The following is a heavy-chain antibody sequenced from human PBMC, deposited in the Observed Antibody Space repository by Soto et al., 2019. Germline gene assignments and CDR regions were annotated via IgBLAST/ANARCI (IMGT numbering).Heavy chain of an antibody. Sequence: EVQLVESGGDLVQPGRSLRLSCAASGFTFDDYAMHWVRQAPGKGLEWVSGISWNSGSIKYADSVKGRFTISRDNAKNSLYLQMNSLRPEDTALYYCAKDGVYSSAWYYSDSWGQGTLVTVSS. CDR2: ISWNSGSI. CDR3: AKDGVYSSAWYYSDS. CDR1: GFTFDDYA. J-gene: IGHJ4*02. D-gene: IGHD6-19*01. V-gene: IGHV3-9*01.